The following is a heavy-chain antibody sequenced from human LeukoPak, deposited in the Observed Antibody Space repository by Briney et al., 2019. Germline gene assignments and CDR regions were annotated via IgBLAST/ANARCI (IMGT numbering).Heavy chain of an antibody. Sequence: ASVTVSCKTFVYTFSSNWFHWVGQAPPQGLEWMGISKPRHGRTFNPQNFQGRITVTRDTPSNTVYMDLRNSTSDDTAVYYCARDHSIDGGSLGFDPWGQGTLVTVSS. CDR2: SKPRHGRT. CDR1: VYTFSSNW. J-gene: IGHJ5*02. V-gene: IGHV1-46*01. CDR3: ARDHSIDGGSLGFDP. D-gene: IGHD4-23*01.